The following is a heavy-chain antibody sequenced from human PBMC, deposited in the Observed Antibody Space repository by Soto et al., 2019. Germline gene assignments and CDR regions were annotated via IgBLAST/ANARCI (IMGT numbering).Heavy chain of an antibody. CDR3: PRDFGRGLPQGYGMDV. V-gene: IGHV3-30-3*01. CDR1: GFTFSSYA. J-gene: IGHJ6*02. Sequence: GGSLRLSCAASGFTFSSYAMHWVRQAPGKGLEWVAVISYDGSNKYYADSVKGRFTISRDNSKNTLYLQMNSLRAEDTAVYYCPRDFGRGLPQGYGMDVWGQGTTVTVSS. CDR2: ISYDGSNK. D-gene: IGHD3-10*01.